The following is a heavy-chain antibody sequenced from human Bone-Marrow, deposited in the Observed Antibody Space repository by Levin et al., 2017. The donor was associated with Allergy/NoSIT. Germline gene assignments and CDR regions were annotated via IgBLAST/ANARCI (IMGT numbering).Heavy chain of an antibody. CDR2: IKQDGSEK. V-gene: IGHV3-7*01. Sequence: GGSLRLSCAASGFTFSSYWMSWVRQAPGKGLEWVANIKQDGSEKYYVDSVKGRFTISRDNAKNSLYLQMNSLRAEDTAVYYCGRPDYDFWSGYFRSPALSYGMDVWGQGTTVTVSS. D-gene: IGHD3-3*01. J-gene: IGHJ6*02. CDR3: GRPDYDFWSGYFRSPALSYGMDV. CDR1: GFTFSSYW.